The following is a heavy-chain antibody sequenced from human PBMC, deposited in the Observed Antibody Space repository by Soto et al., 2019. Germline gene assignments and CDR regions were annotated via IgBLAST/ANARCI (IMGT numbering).Heavy chain of an antibody. Sequence: QVQLQESGPGLVKPSQTLSLTCTVSGGSISSGDYYWTWIRQPPGKGLEWIGYIYYSGSTYYNPSLQSRVTLSVDTSKNPFSLKLSSVTAADTAVYYCARGLAAADDWYFDLWGRGTLVTVSS. J-gene: IGHJ2*01. V-gene: IGHV4-30-4*01. D-gene: IGHD6-13*01. CDR2: IYYSGST. CDR1: GGSISSGDYY. CDR3: ARGLAAADDWYFDL.